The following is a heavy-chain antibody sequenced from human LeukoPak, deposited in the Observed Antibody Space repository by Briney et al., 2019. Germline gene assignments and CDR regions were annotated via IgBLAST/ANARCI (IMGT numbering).Heavy chain of an antibody. CDR2: ISAYNGNT. Sequence: ASVKVSCKASGYTFTSYGISWVRQAPGQGLEWMGWISAYNGNTNYAQKLQGRVTMTTDSSTSTAYMELRSLRSDDTAVYYCARGYSSSWYSRPFDYWGQGTLVTVSS. CDR3: ARGYSSSWYSRPFDY. CDR1: GYTFTSYG. J-gene: IGHJ4*02. D-gene: IGHD6-13*01. V-gene: IGHV1-18*01.